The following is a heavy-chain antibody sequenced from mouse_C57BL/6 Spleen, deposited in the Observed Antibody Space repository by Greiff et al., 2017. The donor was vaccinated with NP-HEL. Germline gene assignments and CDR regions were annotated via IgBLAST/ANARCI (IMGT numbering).Heavy chain of an antibody. CDR1: GYTFTDYE. CDR2: IDPETGGT. Sequence: VQLQQSGAELVRPGASVTLSCKASGYTFTDYEMHWVKQTPVHGLEWIGAIDPETGGTAYNQKFKGKAILTADKSSSTAYMELRSLTSEDSAVYYCTVTGYYAMDYWGQGTSVTVSS. CDR3: TVTGYYAMDY. J-gene: IGHJ4*01. V-gene: IGHV1-15*01. D-gene: IGHD4-1*01.